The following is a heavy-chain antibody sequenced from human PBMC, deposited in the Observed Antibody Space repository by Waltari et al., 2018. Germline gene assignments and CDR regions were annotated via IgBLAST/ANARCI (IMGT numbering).Heavy chain of an antibody. Sequence: QLQLQESGPGLVKPSETLSLTCTFSGGSISSSSYYWGWIRQPPGKGLEWIGSIYYSGSTYYNPSLKSRVTISVDTSKNQFSPKLSSVTAADTAVYYCARSFVVVPAALYFDYWGQGTLVTVSS. CDR2: IYYSGST. V-gene: IGHV4-39*01. CDR3: ARSFVVVPAALYFDY. D-gene: IGHD2-2*01. J-gene: IGHJ4*02. CDR1: GGSISSSSYY.